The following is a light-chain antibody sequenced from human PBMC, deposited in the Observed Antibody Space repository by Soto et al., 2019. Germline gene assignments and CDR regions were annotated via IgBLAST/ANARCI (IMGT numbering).Light chain of an antibody. CDR3: QQRSNWRT. CDR1: QSISTW. CDR2: KAS. J-gene: IGKJ2*01. Sequence: DIQMTQSPSTLSASVGDRVALTCRASQSISTWLAWYQQKPGKAPKLLIYKASSLDSGVPSRFSGSGSGTDFTLTISSLEPEDFAVYYCQQRSNWRTFGQGTKLEIK. V-gene: IGKV1-5*03.